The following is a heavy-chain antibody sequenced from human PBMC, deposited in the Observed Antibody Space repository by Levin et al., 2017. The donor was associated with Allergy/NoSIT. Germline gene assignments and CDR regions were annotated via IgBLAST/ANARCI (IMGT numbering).Heavy chain of an antibody. J-gene: IGHJ6*02. D-gene: IGHD6-19*01. CDR1: GYTFTGYY. V-gene: IGHV1-2*02. CDR3: AVAGTSNYHYGMDV. CDR2: INPNSGGT. Sequence: ASVKVSCKASGYTFTGYYMHWVRQAPGQGLEWMGWINPNSGGTNYAQKFQGRVTMTRDTSISTAYMELSRLRSDDTAVYYCAVAGTSNYHYGMDVWGQGTTVTVSS.